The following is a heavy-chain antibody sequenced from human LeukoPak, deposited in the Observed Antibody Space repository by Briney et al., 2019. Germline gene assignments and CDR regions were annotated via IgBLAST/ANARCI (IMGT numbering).Heavy chain of an antibody. CDR3: AHPAWELTL. CDR1: GGSFSGYY. CDR2: INHSGST. D-gene: IGHD1-26*01. Sequence: PSETLSLTCAVYGGSFSGYYWSWIRQPPGKGLEWIGEINHSGSTNYDPSLKSRVTISVDTSKNQFSLKLSSVTAADTAVYYCAHPAWELTLWGQGTLVTVSS. J-gene: IGHJ4*02. V-gene: IGHV4-34*01.